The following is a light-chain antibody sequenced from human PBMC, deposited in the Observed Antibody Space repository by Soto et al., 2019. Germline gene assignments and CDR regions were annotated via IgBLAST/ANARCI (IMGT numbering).Light chain of an antibody. CDR1: QNIITN. J-gene: IGKJ1*01. Sequence: EIVMTQSPGTLSVSPGERATLSCRASQNIITNLAWYQQKPGQAPRLLIFFASTRVTGTPARFSGSGSGTEFTLTISSLQSEDFAVYYCHQYYSWPRGTFGQGTKVDNK. V-gene: IGKV3-15*01. CDR2: FAS. CDR3: HQYYSWPRGT.